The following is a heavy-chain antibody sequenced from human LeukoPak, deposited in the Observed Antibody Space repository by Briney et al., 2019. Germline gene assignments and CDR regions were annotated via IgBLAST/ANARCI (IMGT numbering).Heavy chain of an antibody. CDR2: ITGSSTWT. D-gene: IGHD7-27*01. Sequence: GGSLRLSCEASGFTFGTYGMTWVRQAPGKGLEWVSGITGSSTWTYYADSVRGRFTISRDNSKNTLHLQMNNLTADDTAIYYCARELLSLGTGYFDLWGRGTLVTVSS. CDR3: ARELLSLGTGYFDL. J-gene: IGHJ2*01. CDR1: GFTFGTYG. V-gene: IGHV3-23*01.